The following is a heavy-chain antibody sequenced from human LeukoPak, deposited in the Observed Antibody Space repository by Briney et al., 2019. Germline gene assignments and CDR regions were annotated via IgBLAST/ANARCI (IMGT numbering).Heavy chain of an antibody. V-gene: IGHV1-3*01. D-gene: IGHD2-2*01. CDR1: GYTFTSYA. CDR2: INAGNGNT. Sequence: GASVKVSCKASGYTFTSYAMHWARQAPGQRLEWMGWINAGNGNTKYSQKFQGRVTIARDTSASTAYMELSSLRSEDTAVYYCARTLIVVVPAASDYWGQGTLVTVSS. J-gene: IGHJ4*02. CDR3: ARTLIVVVPAASDY.